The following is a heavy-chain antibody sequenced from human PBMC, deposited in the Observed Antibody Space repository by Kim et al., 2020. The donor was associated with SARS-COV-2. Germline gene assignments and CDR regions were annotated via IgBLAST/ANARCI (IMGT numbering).Heavy chain of an antibody. CDR1: GFTFSSYW. CDR2: IKQDGNQK. CDR3: ARDGDLYSSGKDAFDI. J-gene: IGHJ3*02. Sequence: GGSLRLCCAASGFTFSSYWMTWVRQAPGKGLEWVANIKQDGNQKYYVDSVKGRFTISRDNAKNSLYLQMNSLRAEDTAVYYCARDGDLYSSGKDAFDIWG. D-gene: IGHD6-19*01. V-gene: IGHV3-7*01.